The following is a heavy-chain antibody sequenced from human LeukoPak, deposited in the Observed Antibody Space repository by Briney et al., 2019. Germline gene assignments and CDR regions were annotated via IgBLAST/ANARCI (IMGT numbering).Heavy chain of an antibody. CDR1: GYRFTGYY. CDR2: INPNSGGT. J-gene: IGHJ4*02. V-gene: IGHV1-2*02. CDR3: ARGGYSGTEKPNDY. D-gene: IGHD1-26*01. Sequence: ASVKVSCKTSGYRFTGYYIHWVRQAPGQGLEWMGWINPNSGGTYYTQNFQGRVAMTRDTSITTAYMELGRLTSDDTAVYYCARGGYSGTEKPNDYWGQGTLVTVSS.